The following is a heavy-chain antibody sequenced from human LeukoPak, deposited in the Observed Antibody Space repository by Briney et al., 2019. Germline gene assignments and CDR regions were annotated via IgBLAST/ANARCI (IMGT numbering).Heavy chain of an antibody. CDR1: GFTFSSYS. J-gene: IGHJ4*02. Sequence: PGGSLRLSCAASGFTFSSYSMNWVRQAPGKGLEWLSYISSGSSTIYYADSVKGRFTISRDNAKNSLYLQMNSLRAEDTAVYYCASSHYYGSGGGYQFGYWGQGTLVTVSS. CDR2: ISSGSSTI. CDR3: ASSHYYGSGGGYQFGY. V-gene: IGHV3-48*01. D-gene: IGHD3-10*01.